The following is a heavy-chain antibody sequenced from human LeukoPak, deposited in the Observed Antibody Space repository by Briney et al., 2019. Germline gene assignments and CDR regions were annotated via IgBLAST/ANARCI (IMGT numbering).Heavy chain of an antibody. V-gene: IGHV3-30-3*01. Sequence: GGSLRLSCAASGFTFSSYAMHWVRQAPGKGLEWVAVISYDGSNKYYADSVKGRFTISRDNSKNTLYLQMNSLRAEDTAVYYCARDLGGTPPLPDYWGQGTLVTVSS. J-gene: IGHJ4*02. CDR2: ISYDGSNK. D-gene: IGHD3-16*01. CDR3: ARDLGGTPPLPDY. CDR1: GFTFSSYA.